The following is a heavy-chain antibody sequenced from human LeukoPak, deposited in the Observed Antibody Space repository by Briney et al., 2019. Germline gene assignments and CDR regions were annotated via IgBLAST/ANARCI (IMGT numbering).Heavy chain of an antibody. J-gene: IGHJ4*02. D-gene: IGHD3-22*01. CDR2: ISGSGGST. CDR3: ARDYYDSSGYYYFDY. V-gene: IGHV3-23*01. Sequence: GGSLRLSCAASGFTFYSYAMSWVRQAPGKGLEWVSEISGSGGSTYYADSVKGRFTISRDNSKNTLYLQMNSLRAEDTAVYYCARDYYDSSGYYYFDYWGQGTLVTVSS. CDR1: GFTFYSYA.